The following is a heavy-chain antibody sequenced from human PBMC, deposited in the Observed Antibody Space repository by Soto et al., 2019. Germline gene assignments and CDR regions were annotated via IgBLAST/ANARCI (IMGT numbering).Heavy chain of an antibody. CDR2: INHSGST. J-gene: IGHJ1*01. CDR3: ARGAGRIMGVAATTRGYFQH. D-gene: IGHD2-15*01. CDR1: GGSFSIYY. V-gene: IGHV4-34*01. Sequence: QVQLQQGGAGLLKPSETLSLTCAVYGGSFSIYYGSWIRQPPGKGLEWIGEINHSGSTNYNPSLKSRVSISVDTSTKQFSLKLSSVTAAVSAVYYWARGAGRIMGVAATTRGYFQHWGQGILVTVSS.